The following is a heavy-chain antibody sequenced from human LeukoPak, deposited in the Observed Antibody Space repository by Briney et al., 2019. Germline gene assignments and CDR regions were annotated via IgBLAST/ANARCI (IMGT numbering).Heavy chain of an antibody. CDR2: IGSKSYGETT. CDR1: GFIVGDYG. CDR3: TRGPGFRENYMAY. D-gene: IGHD3-10*01. Sequence: PGGSLRLSCLASGFIVGDYGLSWVRQAPGKGLEWVGFIGSKSYGETTEYAASVKGRFTISRDDSTSSAYLQMNSLKVEDTALYYCTRGPGFRENYMAYWGQGALVTVSS. V-gene: IGHV3-49*04. J-gene: IGHJ4*02.